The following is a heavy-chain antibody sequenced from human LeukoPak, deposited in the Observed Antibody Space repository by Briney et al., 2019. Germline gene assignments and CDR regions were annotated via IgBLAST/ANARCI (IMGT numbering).Heavy chain of an antibody. CDR3: AREALTGYVRNGMDV. V-gene: IGHV3-30*09. J-gene: IGHJ6*02. CDR1: GFTFSSYV. D-gene: IGHD5-12*01. Sequence: GKSLRLSCAASGFTFSSYVMHWVRQAPGKGLEWVAVTSYDGSNTYYADSAKGRLAMSRDNSKNTLYLQMSGLRSEDTAVYYCAREALTGYVRNGMDVWGQGTTVIVSS. CDR2: TSYDGSNT.